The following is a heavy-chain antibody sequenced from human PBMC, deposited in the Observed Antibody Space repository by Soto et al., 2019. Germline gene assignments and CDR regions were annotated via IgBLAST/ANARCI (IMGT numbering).Heavy chain of an antibody. Sequence: PGGSLRLSCAASGFTFSSYGMHWVRQAPGKGLEWVAVISYDGSNKYYADSVKGRFTISRDNSKNTLYLQMNSLRAEDTAVYYCAKEHIVATIAPGYWGQGTLVTVSS. V-gene: IGHV3-30*18. CDR3: AKEHIVATIAPGY. D-gene: IGHD5-12*01. J-gene: IGHJ4*02. CDR1: GFTFSSYG. CDR2: ISYDGSNK.